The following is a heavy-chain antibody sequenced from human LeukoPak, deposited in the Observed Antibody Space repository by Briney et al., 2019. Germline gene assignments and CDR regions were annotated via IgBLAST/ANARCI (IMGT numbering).Heavy chain of an antibody. V-gene: IGHV4-61*02. J-gene: IGHJ3*01. Sequence: PSETLSLTCTVSGASIGSRGYYWSWIRQPAGKGLEWIGRINVSGSTKYNPSLKSRVSISVDMSKNQFSLKLSSVTAADTALYYCARELRYDNSDSGAFWGQGTVVTVSS. CDR2: INVSGST. CDR1: GASIGSRGYY. CDR3: ARELRYDNSDSGAF. D-gene: IGHD3-22*01.